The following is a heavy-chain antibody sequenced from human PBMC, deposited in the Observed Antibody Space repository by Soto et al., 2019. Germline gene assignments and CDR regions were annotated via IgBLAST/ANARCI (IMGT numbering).Heavy chain of an antibody. Sequence: TXETLYLTCPVSGVSISSYYWSWIRQPPGKGLDWIGYIYYSGSTNYNPSLKSRVTISVDTSKNHFSLKLSSVTAADTAVYYCARVSDGSEYYYDSSGYYYLDYWGQGTLVTVSS. CDR2: IYYSGST. J-gene: IGHJ4*02. CDR1: GVSISSYY. D-gene: IGHD3-22*01. CDR3: ARVSDGSEYYYDSSGYYYLDY. V-gene: IGHV4-59*01.